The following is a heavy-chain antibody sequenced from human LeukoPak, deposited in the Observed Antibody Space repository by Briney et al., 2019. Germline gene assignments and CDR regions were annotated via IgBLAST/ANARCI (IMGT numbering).Heavy chain of an antibody. J-gene: IGHJ4*02. V-gene: IGHV3-7*01. CDR2: IKQDGSEI. CDR3: ARGKFIYDFWSGLEG. Sequence: GGSLRLSCAASGFTFSNYWMGWVRQAPGKGLEWVANIKQDGSEIYYVDSVKGRFTISRDTAKDSLYLQMNSLRAEDTAVYYCARGKFIYDFWSGLEGWGQGTLVTVSS. CDR1: GFTFSNYW. D-gene: IGHD3-3*01.